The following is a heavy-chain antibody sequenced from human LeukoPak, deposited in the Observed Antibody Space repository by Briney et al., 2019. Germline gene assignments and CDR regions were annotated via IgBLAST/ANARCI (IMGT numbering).Heavy chain of an antibody. CDR2: INPNSGGT. D-gene: IGHD3-16*01. V-gene: IGHV1-2*02. J-gene: IGHJ5*02. CDR3: ARRGIRAFSDGFDP. CDR1: GYTFTGYY. Sequence: ASVKVSCKASGYTFTGYYMHWVRQAPGQGLEWMGWINPNSGGTNYAQKFQGRVTMTRDTSISTAYMELSRLRSDDTAVYYCARRGIRAFSDGFDPWGQGTLVTVSS.